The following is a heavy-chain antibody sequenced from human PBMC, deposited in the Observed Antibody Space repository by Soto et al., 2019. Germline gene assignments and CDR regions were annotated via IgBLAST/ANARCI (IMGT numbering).Heavy chain of an antibody. CDR1: GFTFSSYG. CDR3: AKPTVTPPALDY. Sequence: GGSLRLSCAASGFTFSSYGMHWVRQAPGKGLEWVAVISYDGSNKYYADSVKGRFTISRDNSKNTLYLQMNSLRAEDTAVYYCAKPTVTPPALDYWGQGTLVTVSS. J-gene: IGHJ4*02. D-gene: IGHD4-17*01. V-gene: IGHV3-30*18. CDR2: ISYDGSNK.